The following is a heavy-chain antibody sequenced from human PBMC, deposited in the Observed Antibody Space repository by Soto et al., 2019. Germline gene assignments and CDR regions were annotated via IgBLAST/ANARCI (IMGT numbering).Heavy chain of an antibody. V-gene: IGHV3-30*18. CDR3: AKDLSKYYYDSSGYSPYYYYGMDV. CDR2: ISYDGSNK. Sequence: GGSLRLSCAASGFTFSSYGMHWVRQAPGKGLEWVAVISYDGSNKYYADSVKGRFTISRDNSKNTLYLQMNSLRAEDTAVYYCAKDLSKYYYDSSGYSPYYYYGMDVWGQGTTVTVS. CDR1: GFTFSSYG. J-gene: IGHJ6*02. D-gene: IGHD3-22*01.